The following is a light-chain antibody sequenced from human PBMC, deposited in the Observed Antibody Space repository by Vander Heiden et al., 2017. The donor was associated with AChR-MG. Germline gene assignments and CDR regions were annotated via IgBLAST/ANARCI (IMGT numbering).Light chain of an antibody. V-gene: IGKV1-39*01. Sequence: DIQLTQSPSSLSASVGDRVTITCRASQGISYYLNWYQQKPGKAPKLLIFAASSLESGVPLRFSGSGSDTDFTLTISSLQPEDSATYYCQQSYGSPPMYTFGLGTKLEIK. CDR2: AAS. CDR3: QQSYGSPPMYT. CDR1: QGISYY. J-gene: IGKJ2*01.